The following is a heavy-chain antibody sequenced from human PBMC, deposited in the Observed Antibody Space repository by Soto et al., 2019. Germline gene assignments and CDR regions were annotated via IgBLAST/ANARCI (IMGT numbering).Heavy chain of an antibody. CDR3: ARESTGDPTFFDY. J-gene: IGHJ4*02. CDR2: IYYSGTT. CDR1: GGSVSSGSYY. Sequence: SETLSLTCTVSGGSVSSGSYYWSWIRQPPGKGLEWIGYIYYSGTTHYNPSLKSRVTISVDTSKKQFSLKLTSVTAADTAVYYCARESTGDPTFFDYWGRGTLVTVSS. V-gene: IGHV4-61*01. D-gene: IGHD3-16*01.